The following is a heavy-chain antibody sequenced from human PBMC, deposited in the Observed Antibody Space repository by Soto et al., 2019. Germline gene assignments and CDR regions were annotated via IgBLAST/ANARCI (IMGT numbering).Heavy chain of an antibody. J-gene: IGHJ3*02. CDR1: GFTFSSYS. Sequence: GGSLRLSCAASGFTFSSYSMNWVRQAPGKGLEWVSYISSSSSTIYYADSVKGRFTISRDNAKNSLYLQMNSLRAEDTAVYYCARDQKSYPYAFDIWGQGTRVTVS. CDR2: ISSSSSTI. V-gene: IGHV3-48*01. CDR3: ARDQKSYPYAFDI. D-gene: IGHD3-10*01.